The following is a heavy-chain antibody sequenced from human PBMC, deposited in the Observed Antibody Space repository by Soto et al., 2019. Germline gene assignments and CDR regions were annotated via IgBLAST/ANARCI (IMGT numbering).Heavy chain of an antibody. V-gene: IGHV3-48*04. Sequence: PGGSLRLSCAASGFTFSSYAMHWVRQAPGKGLEWLSYISSSGSTIYYSDSLKGRFTISRDNAKNSLYLQLNSLRAEDTAVYYCARVSYDSSAYFSSWGQGTLVTVS. CDR3: ARVSYDSSAYFSS. CDR2: ISSSGSTI. J-gene: IGHJ4*02. CDR1: GFTFSSYA. D-gene: IGHD3-22*01.